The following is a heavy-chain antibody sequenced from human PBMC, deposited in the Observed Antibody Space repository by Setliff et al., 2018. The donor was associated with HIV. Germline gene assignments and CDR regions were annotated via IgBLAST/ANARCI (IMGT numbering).Heavy chain of an antibody. V-gene: IGHV1-18*01. CDR1: GYTFTDYG. D-gene: IGHD2-15*01. Sequence: ASVKVSCKASGYTFTDYGISWVQQAPGQGLEWMGWISAYNGNTKYAQKFQGRVTMTTHTSTNTAYMELRSLRSDDTAVYYCGRSETRGSRGLYYWGQGTLVTVS. CDR2: ISAYNGNT. CDR3: GRSETRGSRGLYY. J-gene: IGHJ4*02.